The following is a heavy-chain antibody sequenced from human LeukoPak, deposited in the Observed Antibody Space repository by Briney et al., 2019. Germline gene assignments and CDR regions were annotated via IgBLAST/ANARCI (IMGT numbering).Heavy chain of an antibody. D-gene: IGHD3/OR15-3a*01. CDR3: AKFQGTGRRYYYYMDV. CDR2: ISYDGSNK. J-gene: IGHJ6*03. Sequence: GGSLRLSCAASGFTFSSYAMHWVRQAPGKGLEWVAVISYDGSNKYYADFVKGRFTISRDNSKNTLYLQMNSLRAEDTAVYYCAKFQGTGRRYYYYMDVWGKGTTVTVSS. V-gene: IGHV3-30*18. CDR1: GFTFSSYA.